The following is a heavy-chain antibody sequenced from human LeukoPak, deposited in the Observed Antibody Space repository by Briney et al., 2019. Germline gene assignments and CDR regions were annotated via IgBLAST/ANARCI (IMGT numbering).Heavy chain of an antibody. J-gene: IGHJ5*02. CDR2: ISGLNTI. CDR1: GFSFSEYS. D-gene: IGHD5-12*01. V-gene: IGHV3-48*01. Sequence: GGSLRLSCVASGFSFSEYSMNWVRQAPGKGLEWVSYISGLNTIYYADSVKGRFTISRDNGKNSLYLQMNNLRAEDTAVYYCVRHGNEWLLGSNWFAPWGQGPLVTVSS. CDR3: VRHGNEWLLGSNWFAP.